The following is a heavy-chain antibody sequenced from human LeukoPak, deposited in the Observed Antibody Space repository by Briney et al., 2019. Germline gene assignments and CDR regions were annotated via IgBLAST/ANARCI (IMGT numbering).Heavy chain of an antibody. CDR1: GFIFNNYA. CDR3: AKDNRRHYTSGPNPDSLH. CDR2: ISWNSGSI. D-gene: IGHD6-19*01. Sequence: PGGSLRLSCAGSGFIFNNYAMHWVRQPPGKALEWVSGISWNSGSIDYADSVKGRFTISRDNAMNSLYLQMNSLRVEDTAFYYCAKDNRRHYTSGPNPDSLHWGQGALVTVSS. V-gene: IGHV3-9*01. J-gene: IGHJ4*02.